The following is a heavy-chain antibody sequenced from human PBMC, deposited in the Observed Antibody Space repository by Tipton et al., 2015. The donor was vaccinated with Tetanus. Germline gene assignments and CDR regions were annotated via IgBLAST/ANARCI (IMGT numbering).Heavy chain of an antibody. CDR1: GDSISSGGYY. D-gene: IGHD2-21*02. CDR2: ISYTGTT. CDR3: ATVGLVTASVKY. J-gene: IGHJ4*01. V-gene: IGHV4-31*03. Sequence: TLSLTCTVAGDSISSGGYYWSWIRQHPGKGLDWIGYISYTGTTHYNPSLKSRVTISLDRSKNQFSLKLTSVTAADTAVYYCATVGLVTASVKYWGQGTLVTVSS.